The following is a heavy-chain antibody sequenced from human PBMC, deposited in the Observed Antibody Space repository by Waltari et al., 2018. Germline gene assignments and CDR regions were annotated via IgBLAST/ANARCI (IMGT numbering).Heavy chain of an antibody. CDR2: INHSGST. CDR1: GGSFSGYY. Sequence: QVQLQQWGAGLLKPSETLSLTSAVYGGSFSGYYWSWTRQPPGKGLEWIGEINHSGSTNYNPSLKRRVTISVDTSKNQFSLKLSSVTAADTAVYYCARGASAAGAYYFDYWGQGTLVTVSS. CDR3: ARGASAAGAYYFDY. D-gene: IGHD6-13*01. V-gene: IGHV4-34*01. J-gene: IGHJ4*02.